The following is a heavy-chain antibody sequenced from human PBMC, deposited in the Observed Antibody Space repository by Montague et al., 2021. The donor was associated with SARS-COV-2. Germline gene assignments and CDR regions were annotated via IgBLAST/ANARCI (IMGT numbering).Heavy chain of an antibody. CDR3: ARGRQHFNMIVVVMTGGEYYFDY. J-gene: IGHJ4*02. CDR2: INQRGTS. D-gene: IGHD3-22*01. Sequence: SETLSLTCAVCGGSFSDYYWSWIRQPPGKGLEWIGEINQRGTSKYNPSLKSRVSISLDTSKNQFSLYLSSVTAADTAVYYCARGRQHFNMIVVVMTGGEYYFDYWGQGTLVTVSS. V-gene: IGHV4-34*01. CDR1: GGSFSDYY.